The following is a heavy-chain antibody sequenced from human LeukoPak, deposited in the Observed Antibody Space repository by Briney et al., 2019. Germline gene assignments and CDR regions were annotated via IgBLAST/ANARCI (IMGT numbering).Heavy chain of an antibody. CDR1: GYTFTSYY. V-gene: IGHV1-2*06. CDR2: INPNTGGT. CDR3: ARDLFGGPSSSDY. J-gene: IGHJ4*02. Sequence: ASVKVSCKASGYTFTSYYMHWVRQAPGQGLEWMGRINPNTGGTNSAQKFQGRVTMTRDTSISTAYMELSRLRSDDTAVYYCARDLFGGPSSSDYWGQGTLVTVSS. D-gene: IGHD6-19*01.